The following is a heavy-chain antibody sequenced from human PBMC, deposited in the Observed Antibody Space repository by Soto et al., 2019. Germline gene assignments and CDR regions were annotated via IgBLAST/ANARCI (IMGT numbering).Heavy chain of an antibody. CDR2: IIPMLNMA. D-gene: IGHD2-21*01. Sequence: QVQLIQSGAEVKKPGSSVKVSCQTSGGTFNFYSISWVRQAPGQGLEWMGKIIPMLNMANYAQKFQGRVSITADNSTNTAYIERSSLRSEHTAMYYCASWSPSVTLPTDAFDVWGQGTVITVSS. V-gene: IGHV1-69*04. CDR1: GGTFNFYS. CDR3: ASWSPSVTLPTDAFDV. J-gene: IGHJ3*01.